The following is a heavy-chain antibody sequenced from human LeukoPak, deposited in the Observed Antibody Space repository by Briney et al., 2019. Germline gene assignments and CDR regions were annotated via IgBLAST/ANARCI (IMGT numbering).Heavy chain of an antibody. Sequence: ASVKVSCKASGYTFTGYYMHWVRQAPGQGLEWMGWINPNSGGTNYAQKFQGRVTMTRDTSISAAYMELSRLRSDDTAVYYCARDRGVDYCSGGSCSHYYYYMDVWGKGTTVTISS. V-gene: IGHV1-2*02. CDR3: ARDRGVDYCSGGSCSHYYYYMDV. CDR1: GYTFTGYY. CDR2: INPNSGGT. D-gene: IGHD2-15*01. J-gene: IGHJ6*03.